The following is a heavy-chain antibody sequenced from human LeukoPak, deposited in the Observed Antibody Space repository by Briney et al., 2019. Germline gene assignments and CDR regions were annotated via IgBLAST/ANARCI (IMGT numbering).Heavy chain of an antibody. CDR3: ARDGGGSSWVYFDWFDP. V-gene: IGHV6-1*01. CDR2: TYYRSKWYN. J-gene: IGHJ5*02. CDR1: GDSVSSNSAA. Sequence: SQTLSLTCALSGDSVSSNSAAWNWIRQSPSRGLEWLGRTYYRSKWYNDYAVSVKSRITINPDTSKNQFSLQLNSVTPEDTAVCYCARDGGGSSWVYFDWFDPWGQGTLVTVSS. D-gene: IGHD6-13*01.